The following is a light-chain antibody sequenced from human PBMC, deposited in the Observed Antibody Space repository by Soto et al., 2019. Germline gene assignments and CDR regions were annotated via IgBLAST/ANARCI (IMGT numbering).Light chain of an antibody. CDR3: SSYTTSRTYV. V-gene: IGLV2-14*01. Sequence: QSALTQPASVSGSPGQSITISCTGSSSDIGAYNFATWYQQHPDKAPKLMVFDVTNRPSGVSDRFSGSKSGNTASLTISGLQAEDEAEYYCSSYTTSRTYVFGTGTKVTVL. J-gene: IGLJ1*01. CDR2: DVT. CDR1: SSDIGAYNF.